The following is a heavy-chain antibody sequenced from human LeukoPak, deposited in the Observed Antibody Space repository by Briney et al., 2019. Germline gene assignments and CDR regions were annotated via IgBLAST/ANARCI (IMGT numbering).Heavy chain of an antibody. Sequence: PGGSLRLSCAASGFTFSDYYMSWIRQAPGKGLEWVSYISSSGSTIYYADSVKGRFTISRDNAKNSLYLQMNSLRAEDTAVYYCARGREHYDILTGSGYYMDIWGKGTTVTVSS. D-gene: IGHD3-9*01. CDR1: GFTFSDYY. CDR2: ISSSGSTI. CDR3: ARGREHYDILTGSGYYMDI. V-gene: IGHV3-11*01. J-gene: IGHJ6*03.